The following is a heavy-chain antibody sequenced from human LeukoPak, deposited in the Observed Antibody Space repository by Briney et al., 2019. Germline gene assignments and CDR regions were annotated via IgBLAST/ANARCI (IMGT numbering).Heavy chain of an antibody. CDR3: ASSHYYDSSGHMGY. Sequence: GASVKVSCKASGYTFTSYGISWVRQAPGQGLEWMGWISAYNGNTNYAQKLQGRVTMTTDTSTSTAYMELRSLRSDDTAVYYCASSHYYDSSGHMGYWGQGTLVTVSS. CDR2: ISAYNGNT. CDR1: GYTFTSYG. D-gene: IGHD3-22*01. J-gene: IGHJ4*02. V-gene: IGHV1-18*01.